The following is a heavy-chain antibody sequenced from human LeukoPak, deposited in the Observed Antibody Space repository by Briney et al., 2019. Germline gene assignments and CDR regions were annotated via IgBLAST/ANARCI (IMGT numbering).Heavy chain of an antibody. CDR1: GFTFSSYW. J-gene: IGHJ4*02. CDR3: ARDLSRHDYGSFDY. V-gene: IGHV3-7*01. CDR2: IKTDGSEK. D-gene: IGHD4-17*01. Sequence: GGSLRLSCAASGFTFSSYWMSWVRQVPGKGLEWVANIKTDGSEKYYLDSVKGRFTISRDNAKNSLYLQMNSLRAEDTAVYYCARDLSRHDYGSFDYWGQGTLVTVSS.